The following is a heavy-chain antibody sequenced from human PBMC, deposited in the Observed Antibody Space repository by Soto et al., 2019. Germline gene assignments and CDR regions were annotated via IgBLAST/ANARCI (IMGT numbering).Heavy chain of an antibody. CDR1: GGSFSGYY. V-gene: IGHV4-34*01. CDR2: INHSGST. J-gene: IGHJ4*02. D-gene: IGHD4-17*01. CDR3: ARNGDYGVYYFDY. Sequence: SETLSLTCAVYGGSFSGYYWSWIRKPPGKGLEWIGEINHSGSTNYNPSLKSRVTISVDTSKNQFSLKLSSVTAADTAVYYCARNGDYGVYYFDYWGQGTLVTVSS.